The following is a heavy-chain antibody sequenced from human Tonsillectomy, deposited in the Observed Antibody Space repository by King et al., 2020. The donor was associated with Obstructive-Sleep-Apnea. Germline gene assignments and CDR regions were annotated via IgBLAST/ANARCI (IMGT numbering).Heavy chain of an antibody. D-gene: IGHD2-15*01. CDR2: ISGDTT. CDR1: GFTLSAYS. J-gene: IGHJ4*02. V-gene: IGHV3-48*01. Sequence: QLVQSGGGLIQPGGSLTLSCAVSGFTLSAYSMNWFRQAPGKGLEWISYISGDTTYSADSVKGRFAISRDNAKNSLLLQMNSLRAEDTAVYYCARDYSWAFDYWGQGTLVTVS. CDR3: ARDYSWAFDY.